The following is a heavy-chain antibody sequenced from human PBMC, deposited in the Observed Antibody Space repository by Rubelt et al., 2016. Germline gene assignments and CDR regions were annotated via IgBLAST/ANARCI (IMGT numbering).Heavy chain of an antibody. V-gene: IGHV1-3*01. CDR3: AREDTTDRGWYDALDI. CDR1: EYSFTKNP. CDR2: INAGNGNT. J-gene: IGHJ3*02. Sequence: QVQLVQSGAEVKKPGASVKVSCKASEYSFTKNPMHWVRQAPGQRLEWMGWINAGNGNTQYSQKFQGRVTITRDTSARTAYMELSSLRSEDTAVYYCAREDTTDRGWYDALDIWGQGTMVTVSS. D-gene: IGHD6-19*01.